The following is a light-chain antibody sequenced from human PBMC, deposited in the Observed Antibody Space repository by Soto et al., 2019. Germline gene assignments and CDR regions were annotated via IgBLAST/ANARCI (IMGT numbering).Light chain of an antibody. CDR2: GAS. CDR1: QTVTNNY. J-gene: IGKJ5*01. Sequence: EGVLPQSPGTLSLSPGDRATLSCRASQTVTNNYLAWYQQRPGLAPRLLIYGASSRATGIPDRFSGTGSETDFTLTISRLEPEDFAVYYCQQYDNSPITFGQGTRLEIK. V-gene: IGKV3-20*01. CDR3: QQYDNSPIT.